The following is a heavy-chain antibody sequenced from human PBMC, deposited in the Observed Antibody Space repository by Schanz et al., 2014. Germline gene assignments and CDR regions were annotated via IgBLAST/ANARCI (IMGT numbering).Heavy chain of an antibody. CDR3: ARDHTTESYVSAGPAIDY. Sequence: QVRLVESGGGVVQPGRSLRLSCAASGFTLSSYGMNWVRQAPGKGLEWVAFINSDGTKSFYADSVKGRFTISRDTSKNTLFLQMNSLRAEDTAVYYCARDHTTESYVSAGPAIDYWGQGTLLTVSS. CDR2: INSDGTKS. V-gene: IGHV3-33*08. J-gene: IGHJ4*02. CDR1: GFTLSSYG. D-gene: IGHD1-26*01.